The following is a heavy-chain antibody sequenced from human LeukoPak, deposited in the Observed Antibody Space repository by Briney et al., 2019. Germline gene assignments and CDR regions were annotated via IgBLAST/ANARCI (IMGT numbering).Heavy chain of an antibody. J-gene: IGHJ4*02. V-gene: IGHV4-39*07. Sequence: PSETLSLTCTVSSGSISSSSYYWGWIRQPPGKGLEWIGSIYYSGSTYYNPSLKSRVTISVDTSKNHFSLKLTSVTAADSAVYYCARGERLGELSFSTVFDYWGQGNLVTVSS. CDR3: ARGERLGELSFSTVFDY. D-gene: IGHD3-10*01. CDR1: SGSISSSSYY. CDR2: IYYSGST.